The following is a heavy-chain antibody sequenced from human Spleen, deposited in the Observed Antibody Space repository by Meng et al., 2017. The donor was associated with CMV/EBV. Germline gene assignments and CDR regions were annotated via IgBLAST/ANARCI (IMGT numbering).Heavy chain of an antibody. J-gene: IGHJ4*02. CDR2: IYYSGTT. D-gene: IGHD1-26*01. CDR3: ARTGDSGSYSY. CDR1: GGSISSGGNY. V-gene: IGHV4-31*03. Sequence: CTVSGGSISSGGNYWGWIRQPPGKGLEWIGYIYYSGTTYYNPSLKSRVTISVDTSKNQFSLKLSSVTAADTAVYYCARTGDSGSYSYWGQGTLVTVSS.